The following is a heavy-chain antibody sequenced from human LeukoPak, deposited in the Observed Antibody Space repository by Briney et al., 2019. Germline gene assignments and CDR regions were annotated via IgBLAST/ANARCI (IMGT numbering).Heavy chain of an antibody. V-gene: IGHV4-39*07. CDR1: GGSIGRSSYY. D-gene: IGHD2-15*01. Sequence: SETLSLTCTVSGGSIGRSSYYWGWIRQPPGKGLEWIGSIYYSGSTYYNPSLKSRVTISVDTSKNQFSLKLSSVTAADTAVYYCARDPTLSCSGGSCSHNWFDPWGRGTLVTVSS. J-gene: IGHJ5*02. CDR2: IYYSGST. CDR3: ARDPTLSCSGGSCSHNWFDP.